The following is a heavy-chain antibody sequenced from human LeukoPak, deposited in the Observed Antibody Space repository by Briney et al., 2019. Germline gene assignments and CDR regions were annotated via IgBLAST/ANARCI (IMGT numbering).Heavy chain of an antibody. V-gene: IGHV3-33*01. CDR1: GFAFSSYG. J-gene: IGHJ6*02. D-gene: IGHD3-10*01. CDR3: ARELRGGSGSYYMDYYYYGMDV. CDR2: IWYDGSNK. Sequence: GGSLRLSCAASGFAFSSYGMHWVRQAPGKGLEWVALIWYDGSNKYFADSVKGRFTISRDNSKNALYLQMNSLRAEDTAVYYCARELRGGSGSYYMDYYYYGMDVWGQGTTVTVSS.